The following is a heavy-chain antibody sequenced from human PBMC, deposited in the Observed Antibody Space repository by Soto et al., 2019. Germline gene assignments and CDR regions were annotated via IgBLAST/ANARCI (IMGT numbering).Heavy chain of an antibody. J-gene: IGHJ6*02. V-gene: IGHV6-1*01. CDR3: VFWSGPSPQWYYGMDV. D-gene: IGHD3-3*01. CDR1: GDSVSSNSAA. CDR2: TYYRSKWYN. Sequence: SQTLSLTCAISGDSVSSNSAAWNWIRQSPSRGLEWLGRTYYRSKWYNDYAVSVKSRITINPDTSKNQFSLQLNSVTPDDTAVYYCVFWSGPSPQWYYGMDVWGQGTTVTVSS.